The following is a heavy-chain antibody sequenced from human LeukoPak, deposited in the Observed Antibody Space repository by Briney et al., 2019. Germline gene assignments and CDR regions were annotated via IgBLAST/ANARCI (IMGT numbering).Heavy chain of an antibody. CDR2: FDPEDGET. J-gene: IGHJ4*02. D-gene: IGHD5-18*01. CDR3: ATALSKYSYGSRYFDY. CDR1: GYTLTELS. Sequence: ASVTVSCKVSGYTLTELSMHWVRQAPGKGLEWMGGFDPEDGETIYAQKFQGRVTMTEDTSTDTAYMELSSLRSEDTAVYYCATALSKYSYGSRYFDYWGQGTLVTVSS. V-gene: IGHV1-24*01.